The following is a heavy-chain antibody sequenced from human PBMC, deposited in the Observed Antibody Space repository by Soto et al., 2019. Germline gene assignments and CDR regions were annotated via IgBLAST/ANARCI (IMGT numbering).Heavy chain of an antibody. J-gene: IGHJ3*02. CDR1: GFTFSEYA. V-gene: IGHV3-23*01. CDR3: AKYFVSRNGVYDPFDI. D-gene: IGHD2-8*01. CDR2: IGGAGSNI. Sequence: EVQLLESGGGLVQPGGSLRLSCAASGFTFSEYAMTWVRQAPGKGLEWVSVIGGAGSNIYYADSVEGRFTVSRDDSKDKLYLRMDSLRVEDTAVYYCAKYFVSRNGVYDPFDIWCPGTMVTVSS.